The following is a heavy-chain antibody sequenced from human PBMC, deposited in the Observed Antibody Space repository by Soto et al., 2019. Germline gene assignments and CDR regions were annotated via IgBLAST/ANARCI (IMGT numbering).Heavy chain of an antibody. D-gene: IGHD2-2*01. CDR1: GFTFSSYG. V-gene: IGHV3-30*18. J-gene: IGHJ6*02. CDR2: ISFDGSNK. CDR3: AKAQCSSTICYPNYYYYYGMDV. Sequence: QVQLVESGGGVVQPGRSLRLSCAASGFTFSSYGMHWVRQAPGKGLEWGAVISFDGSNKYYADSVKGRFTISRDNSKNTLYLQMNSLRAEDTAVYYCAKAQCSSTICYPNYYYYYGMDVWGQGTTVTVSS.